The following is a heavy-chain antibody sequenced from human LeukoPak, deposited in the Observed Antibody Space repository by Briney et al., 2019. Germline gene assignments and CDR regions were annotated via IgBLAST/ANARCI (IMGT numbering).Heavy chain of an antibody. D-gene: IGHD3-10*01. V-gene: IGHV4-34*01. CDR1: GGSFRGYY. J-gene: IGHJ5*02. CDR3: ARGLLWFGESWFDP. CDR2: INHSGST. Sequence: SETLSLTCAVYGGSFRGYYWSWIRQPPGKGLEWIGEINHSGSTNYNPSLKSRVTISVDTSKNQFSLKLSSVTAADTAVYYCARGLLWFGESWFDPWGQGTLVTVSS.